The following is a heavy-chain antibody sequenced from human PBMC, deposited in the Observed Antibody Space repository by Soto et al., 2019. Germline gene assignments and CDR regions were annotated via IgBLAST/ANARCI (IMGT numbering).Heavy chain of an antibody. J-gene: IGHJ4*02. D-gene: IGHD1-26*01. V-gene: IGHV3-23*01. CDR3: DGSDF. Sequence: EGRLLESGGGLVQPGGSLRLACAASGFTFSAYAMSWARQAPGKGLAWVSTISGDGSGTHYADSVRGRFTISRDNSKSTLFLQMESLRVEDTAIYYCDGSDFWGQGTLVTVSS. CDR1: GFTFSAYA. CDR2: ISGDGSGT.